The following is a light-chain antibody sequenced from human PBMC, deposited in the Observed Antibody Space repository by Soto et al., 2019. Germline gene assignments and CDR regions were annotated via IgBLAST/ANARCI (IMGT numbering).Light chain of an antibody. CDR3: CSYAGFYTSV. Sequence: QSALTQPRSVSGSPGQSVTISCTGTSSDVGGYKFVSWYQQHPGKAPKFMIYGVSKRPSGVPDRFSGSKSGNTAFLTISGLQAEDEADYYCCSYAGFYTSVFGTGTKVTVL. CDR1: SSDVGGYKF. V-gene: IGLV2-11*01. CDR2: GVS. J-gene: IGLJ1*01.